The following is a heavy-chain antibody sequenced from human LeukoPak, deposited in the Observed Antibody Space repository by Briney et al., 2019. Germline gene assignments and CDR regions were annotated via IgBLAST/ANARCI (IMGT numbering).Heavy chain of an antibody. CDR3: AAPLFQIDY. CDR2: INPNSGGT. Sequence: ASVKVSCKASGYTFTVYYIHWVRQAPGQGLEWMGWINPNSGGTNYAQKFQGRVTITADESTSTAYMELSSLRSEDTAVYYCAAPLFQIDYWGQGTLVTVSS. D-gene: IGHD2-21*01. V-gene: IGHV1-2*02. J-gene: IGHJ4*02. CDR1: GYTFTVYY.